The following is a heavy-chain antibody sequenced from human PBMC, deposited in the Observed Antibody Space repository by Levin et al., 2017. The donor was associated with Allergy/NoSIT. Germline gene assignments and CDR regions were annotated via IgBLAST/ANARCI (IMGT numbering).Heavy chain of an antibody. D-gene: IGHD3-16*01. CDR1: GFSFSTYG. CDR2: ISARRTTM. V-gene: IGHV3-48*01. Sequence: LSLTCAASGFSFSTYGMIWVRQAPGKGLEWVSYISARRTTMYYADSVKGRFTISRDDAKNTLYLQMISLRAEDTAVSYCARDEDSFGDAFDIWGQGTRVTVPS. CDR3: ARDEDSFGDAFDI. J-gene: IGHJ3*02.